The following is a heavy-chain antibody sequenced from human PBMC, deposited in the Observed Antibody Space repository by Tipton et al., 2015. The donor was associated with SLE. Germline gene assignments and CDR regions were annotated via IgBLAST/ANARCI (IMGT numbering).Heavy chain of an antibody. J-gene: IGHJ4*02. CDR2: IYRSGKT. V-gene: IGHV4-38-2*02. D-gene: IGHD2-15*01. Sequence: TLSLTCTVSGYSISSGHYWGWIRQPPGKGLEWIGSIYRSGKTYYNPSLQSRVTTSVDTSNNHFSLELNSVTAADTAVYFCARSVGSCTGGYCYPYYFDYWGQGTPVPVSS. CDR3: ARSVGSCTGGYCYPYYFDY. CDR1: GYSISSGHY.